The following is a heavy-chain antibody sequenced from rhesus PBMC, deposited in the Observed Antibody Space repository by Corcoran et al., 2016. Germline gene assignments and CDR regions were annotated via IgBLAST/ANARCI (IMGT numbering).Heavy chain of an antibody. J-gene: IGHJ6*01. V-gene: IGHV4-173*01. CDR3: AKNRGIGWFGYGLDS. CDR2: MSGRDGRT. Sequence: QVQLQASGPGLGNPSETLSLPSTVSGASTSSRPWTSVRHPPWKGLEGIGRMSGRDGRTEYNPALKRRVTISTDTSKNQVSLNLNSVTAADTAVYFCAKNRGIGWFGYGLDSWGQGVLVTVSS. D-gene: IGHD6-31*01. CDR1: GASTSSRP.